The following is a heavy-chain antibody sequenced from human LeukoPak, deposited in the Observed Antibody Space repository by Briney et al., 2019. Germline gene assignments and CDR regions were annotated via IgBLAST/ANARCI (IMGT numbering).Heavy chain of an antibody. D-gene: IGHD6-6*01. Sequence: GGSLRLSCTPSGFTFDDYGMSWVRQAPGKGLEWVSGINWNGGSTGYADSVKSRFTISRDNAKNSLYLQMNSLRAEDTALYYCARGFAAARPVYWGQGTLVTVSS. CDR3: ARGFAAARPVY. J-gene: IGHJ4*02. V-gene: IGHV3-20*04. CDR1: GFTFDDYG. CDR2: INWNGGST.